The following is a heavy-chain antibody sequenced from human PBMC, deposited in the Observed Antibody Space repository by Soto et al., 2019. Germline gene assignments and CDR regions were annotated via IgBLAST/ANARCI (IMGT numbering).Heavy chain of an antibody. D-gene: IGHD1-1*01. CDR1: GGTFSSYA. CDR3: AGPWNKQ. J-gene: IGHJ4*02. CDR2: MNPNSGNT. V-gene: IGHV1-8*02. Sequence: GASVKVSCKTSGGTFSSYAISWVRQATGQGLEWMGWMNPNSGNTGYAQKFQGRVTMTRDTSISTAYMELSSLRDEDTAVYYCAGPWNKQWGQGTPVTVSS.